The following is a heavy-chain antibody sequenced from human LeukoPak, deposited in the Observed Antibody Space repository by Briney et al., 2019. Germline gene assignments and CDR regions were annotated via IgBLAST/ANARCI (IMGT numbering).Heavy chain of an antibody. J-gene: IGHJ4*02. CDR2: IRSKAYGGTT. D-gene: IGHD6-19*01. CDR3: TRVKGGWPNYYFDY. V-gene: IGHV3-49*05. CDR1: GFTFGDYA. Sequence: KTGGSLRLSCTASGFTFGDYAMSWFRQAPGKGLEWVGFIRSKAYGGTTEYAASVKGRFTISRDDSRSIAYLQMNSLKTEDTAVYYCTRVKGGWPNYYFDYWGQGTLVTVSS.